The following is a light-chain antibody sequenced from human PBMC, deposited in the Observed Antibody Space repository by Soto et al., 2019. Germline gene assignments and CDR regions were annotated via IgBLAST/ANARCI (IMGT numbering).Light chain of an antibody. Sequence: QSVLTQPPSVSAAPGQTDTISCSGRGSNIGSNSVSWYQQVPGTAPKLLLYDNDKRPSGIPDRFFGSKSGTSATLGIAGLQTADEADYYCGTWESYLSVGVFGGGTKLTVL. J-gene: IGLJ2*01. V-gene: IGLV1-51*01. CDR3: GTWESYLSVGV. CDR2: DND. CDR1: GSNIGSNS.